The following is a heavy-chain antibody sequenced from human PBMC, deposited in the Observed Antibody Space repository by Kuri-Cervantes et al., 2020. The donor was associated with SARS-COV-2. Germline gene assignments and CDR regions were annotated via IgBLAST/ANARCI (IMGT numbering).Heavy chain of an antibody. CDR2: IYSGGST. V-gene: IGHV3-66*01. CDR1: GFIVSSNY. CDR3: ARDGDTIFGVVTAVDY. J-gene: IGHJ4*02. D-gene: IGHD3-3*01. Sequence: GESLKISCAASGFIVSSNYMSWVRQAPGKGLEWVSVIYSGGSTYYADSVKGRFTISRDSSKNTVYLLINSLRAEDTAVYYCARDGDTIFGVVTAVDYWGQGTLVTVSS.